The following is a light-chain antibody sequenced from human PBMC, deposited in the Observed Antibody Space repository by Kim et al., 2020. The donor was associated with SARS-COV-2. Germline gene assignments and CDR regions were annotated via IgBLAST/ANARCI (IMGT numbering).Light chain of an antibody. Sequence: EIVLTQSPGTLSLSPGERATLSCRASQSVSSSYLAWYQQKPGQAPRLLIYSASSRATGIPDRFSGSGSGTDFTLTISRMEPEDFAVYHCHQYGSSPWTFGQGTKVDIK. CDR3: HQYGSSPWT. CDR2: SAS. CDR1: QSVSSSY. J-gene: IGKJ1*01. V-gene: IGKV3-20*01.